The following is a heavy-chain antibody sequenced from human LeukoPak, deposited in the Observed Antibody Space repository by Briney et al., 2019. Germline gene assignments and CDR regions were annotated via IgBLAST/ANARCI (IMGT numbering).Heavy chain of an antibody. D-gene: IGHD3-10*01. V-gene: IGHV3-48*03. CDR1: GFTFRSYE. J-gene: IGHJ4*02. CDR2: ISSSGTTV. CDR3: ARSIKGDSDH. Sequence: GSLKLSCAASGFTFRSYEMNWVRQAPGKGLDWVSYISSSGTTVYYADSVKGRFTVSRDNAKNSLYLEMNSLRAEDTAVYYCARSIKGDSDHWGQGTLVTVSS.